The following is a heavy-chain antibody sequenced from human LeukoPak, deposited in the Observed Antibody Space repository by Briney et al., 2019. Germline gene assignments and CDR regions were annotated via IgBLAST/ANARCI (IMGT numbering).Heavy chain of an antibody. CDR1: GGSISSYY. J-gene: IGHJ4*02. CDR2: IYTSGST. V-gene: IGHV4-4*07. D-gene: IGHD3-16*02. Sequence: SETLSLTCTVSGGSISSYYWSWIRQPAGKGLEWIGRIYTSGSTNYNPSLKSRVTMSVDTSKNQFSLKLSSVTAADTAVYYCARDVMFGGVIVNDYWGQGTLVTVSS. CDR3: ARDVMFGGVIVNDY.